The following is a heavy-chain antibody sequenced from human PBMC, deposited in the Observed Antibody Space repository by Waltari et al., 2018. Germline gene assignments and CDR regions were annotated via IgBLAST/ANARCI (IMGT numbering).Heavy chain of an antibody. CDR2: IYYSGST. CDR3: ARGRSITGTTFDY. Sequence: QVQLQESGPGLVKPSETLSLTCTVSGGSISSYYWSWIRQPPGKGLEWIGYIYYSGSTNYNPSLNSRVTISVDTSKNQFSLKLSSVTAADTAVYYCARGRSITGTTFDYWGQGTLVTVSS. J-gene: IGHJ4*02. CDR1: GGSISSYY. D-gene: IGHD1-20*01. V-gene: IGHV4-59*01.